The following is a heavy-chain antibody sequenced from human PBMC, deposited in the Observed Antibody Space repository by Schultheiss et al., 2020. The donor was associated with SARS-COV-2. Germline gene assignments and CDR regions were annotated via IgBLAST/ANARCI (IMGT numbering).Heavy chain of an antibody. CDR2: IYWNDDE. Sequence: SGPTLVKPTQTLTLTCTFSGFSLSTSGAGVGWIRQPPGKALEWLALIYWNDDERYSPSLKSRLTITKDTSKNQVVLTMTNMDPVDTATYYCAHSEDYSNYAWFDPWGQGTLVTVSS. CDR1: GFSLSTSGAG. J-gene: IGHJ5*02. D-gene: IGHD4-11*01. V-gene: IGHV2-5*01. CDR3: AHSEDYSNYAWFDP.